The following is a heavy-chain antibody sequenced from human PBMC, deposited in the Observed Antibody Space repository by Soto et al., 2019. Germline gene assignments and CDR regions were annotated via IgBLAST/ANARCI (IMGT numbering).Heavy chain of an antibody. Sequence: GGSLRLSCAASGFTFSSYAMHWVRQAPGKGLEYVSAISSNGGSTYYANSVKGRFTISRDNSKNTLYLQMGSLRAEDMAVYYCARAVGATFSWFDPWGQGTLVTVSS. J-gene: IGHJ5*02. CDR1: GFTFSSYA. CDR3: ARAVGATFSWFDP. CDR2: ISSNGGST. V-gene: IGHV3-64*01. D-gene: IGHD1-26*01.